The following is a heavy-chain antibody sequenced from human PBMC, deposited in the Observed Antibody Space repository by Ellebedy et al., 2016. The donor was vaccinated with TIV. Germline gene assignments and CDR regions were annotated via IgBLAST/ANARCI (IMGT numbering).Heavy chain of an antibody. Sequence: GESLKISXVASGFTFSDFYMAWIRQAPGRGLELVSYISGTSSHISYADSVRGRFTVSRDSAGNSLYLQMNGLTVDDMALYFCARTRGGEFDFWGQGSLVTVSS. CDR1: GFTFSDFY. V-gene: IGHV3-11*06. D-gene: IGHD3-10*01. CDR3: ARTRGGEFDF. CDR2: ISGTSSHI. J-gene: IGHJ4*02.